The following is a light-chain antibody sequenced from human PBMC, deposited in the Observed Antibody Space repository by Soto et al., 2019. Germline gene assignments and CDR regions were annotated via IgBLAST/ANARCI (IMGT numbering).Light chain of an antibody. Sequence: EIVMTQSPATLSVSPGERATLSCRASQSVSRNYLAWYQQKPGQAPRLLIYTASRRATGIPARFSGSGSGTDFTLTISSLEPEDFAVYYCQQRSNWPITFGQGTRLEIK. V-gene: IGKV3D-20*02. CDR3: QQRSNWPIT. CDR2: TAS. J-gene: IGKJ5*01. CDR1: QSVSRNY.